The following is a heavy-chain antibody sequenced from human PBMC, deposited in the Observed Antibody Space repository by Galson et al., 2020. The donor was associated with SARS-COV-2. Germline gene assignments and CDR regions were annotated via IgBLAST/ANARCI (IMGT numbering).Heavy chain of an antibody. D-gene: IGHD5-12*01. CDR2: IYYTGRT. J-gene: IGHJ4*02. CDR1: GAYVSSTSYY. Sequence: ASETLSLTCTVSGAYVSSTSYYWGWIRQSPGKGLEWIGSIYYTGRTFYNPSLTSRVSMSVDLSKNQFSLRLSSVTAADTAVYYCARKEATYDYWGQGILVTVSS. CDR3: ARKEATYDY. V-gene: IGHV4-39*07.